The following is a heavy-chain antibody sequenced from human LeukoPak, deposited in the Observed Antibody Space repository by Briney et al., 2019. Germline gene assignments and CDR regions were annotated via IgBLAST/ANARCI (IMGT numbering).Heavy chain of an antibody. V-gene: IGHV4-34*01. CDR3: ARGRFRPNGVGNV. CDR2: INHSGST. Sequence: PSETLSLTCAVYGGSFSGYYWSWIRQPPGKGLEWIGEINHSGSTNYNPSLKSRVTISVDTSKNQFSLKLSSVTAADTAVYYCARGRFRPNGVGNVWGQGTTVTVSS. CDR1: GGSFSGYY. D-gene: IGHD2-8*01. J-gene: IGHJ6*02.